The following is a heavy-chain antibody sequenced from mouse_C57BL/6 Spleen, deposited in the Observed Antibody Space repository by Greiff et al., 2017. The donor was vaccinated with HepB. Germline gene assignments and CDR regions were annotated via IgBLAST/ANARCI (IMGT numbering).Heavy chain of an antibody. CDR1: GYTFTSYG. V-gene: IGHV1-81*01. CDR3: ARGMENYYAMDY. J-gene: IGHJ4*01. D-gene: IGHD2-3*01. Sequence: VKLQQSGAELARPGASVKLSCKASGYTFTSYGISWVKQRTGQGLEWIGEIYPRSGNTYYNEKFKGKATLTADKSSSTAYMELRSLTSEDSAVYFCARGMENYYAMDYWGQGTSVTVSS. CDR2: IYPRSGNT.